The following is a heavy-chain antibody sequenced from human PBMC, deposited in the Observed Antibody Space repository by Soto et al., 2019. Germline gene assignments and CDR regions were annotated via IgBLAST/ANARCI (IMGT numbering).Heavy chain of an antibody. CDR2: TEDSGNT. V-gene: IGHV4-59*08. CDR1: SYSISRYY. CDR3: ARAVGDPLYYLDY. D-gene: IGHD3-16*01. J-gene: IGHJ4*02. Sequence: VQLQESGPGLVRPAETLALTSSVSSYSISRYYWICIRQSPGKGLEWIGYTEDSGNTNYNTSLKSRVTISGDTSKNQFSLRLSSVTAADTAVYYCARAVGDPLYYLDYGGQGTLVTVSS.